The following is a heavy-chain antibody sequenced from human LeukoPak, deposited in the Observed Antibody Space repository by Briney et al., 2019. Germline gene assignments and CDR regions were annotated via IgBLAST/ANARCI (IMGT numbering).Heavy chain of an antibody. CDR3: ATYGDYVGGAFDY. CDR2: ISYDGSNK. Sequence: PGGSLRLSCAASGFTVSSNYMSWVRQAPGKGLEWVAVISYDGSNKYYADSVKGRFTISRDNSKNTLYLQMNSLRAEDTAAYYCATYGDYVGGAFDYWGQGTLVTVSS. D-gene: IGHD4-17*01. J-gene: IGHJ4*02. CDR1: GFTVSSNY. V-gene: IGHV3-30*03.